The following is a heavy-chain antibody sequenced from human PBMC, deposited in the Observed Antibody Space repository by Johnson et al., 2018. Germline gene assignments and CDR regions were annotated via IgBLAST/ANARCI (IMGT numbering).Heavy chain of an antibody. CDR1: GFTFSSYG. D-gene: IGHD2-15*01. CDR2: ISGSGGST. Sequence: VQLGESGGGVVQPGRSLRLSCAATGFTFSSYGIHWVRQAPGKGLEWVSAISGSGGSTYYADSVKGRFTISRDNSKNTLYLQMNSLRAEDTAVYYCASSLDTPLAFDIWGQGTMVTVSS. V-gene: IGHV3-23*04. J-gene: IGHJ3*02. CDR3: ASSLDTPLAFDI.